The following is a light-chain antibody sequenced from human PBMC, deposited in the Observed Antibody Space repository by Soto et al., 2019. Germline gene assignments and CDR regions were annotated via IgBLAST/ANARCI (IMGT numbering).Light chain of an antibody. J-gene: IGKJ3*01. CDR3: KKYNIYPFT. CDR1: QSISSS. V-gene: IGKV1-5*03. CDR2: KAS. Sequence: DIQMTQSPSTLSASVGDRVTISCRASQSISSSLAWYQQKPGKAPNLLIYKASSLQGGVPSRFSGSGSGTEFTLTISTLQPDVFPIYYSKKYNIYPFTSAPGTKVNIK.